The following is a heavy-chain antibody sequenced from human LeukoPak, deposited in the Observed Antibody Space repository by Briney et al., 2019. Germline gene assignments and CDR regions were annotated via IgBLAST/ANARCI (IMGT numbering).Heavy chain of an antibody. V-gene: IGHV3-48*03. J-gene: IGHJ4*02. CDR3: ARGGKDYVWGSYRWPSDY. D-gene: IGHD3-16*02. CDR1: GFTFSSYE. CDR2: ISSSGSTI. Sequence: GGSLRLSCAASGFTFSSYEMNWVRQPPGKGLEWVSYISSSGSTIYYADSVKGRFTISRDNAKNTLYLQMNSLRAEDTAVYYCARGGKDYVWGSYRWPSDYWGQGTLVTVSS.